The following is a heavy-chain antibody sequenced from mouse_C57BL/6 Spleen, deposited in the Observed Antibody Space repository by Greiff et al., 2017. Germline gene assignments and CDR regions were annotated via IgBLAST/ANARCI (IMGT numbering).Heavy chain of an antibody. CDR3: TTNHYGSSYWYFDV. Sequence: EVQLQQSGAELVRPGASVKLSCTASGFNIKDDYMHWVKQRPEQGLEWIGWIDPENGDTEYASKFQGKATITADTSSNAAYLQLSSLTSEDTAVYYCTTNHYGSSYWYFDVWGTGTTVTVSS. J-gene: IGHJ1*03. D-gene: IGHD1-1*01. V-gene: IGHV14-4*01. CDR2: IDPENGDT. CDR1: GFNIKDDY.